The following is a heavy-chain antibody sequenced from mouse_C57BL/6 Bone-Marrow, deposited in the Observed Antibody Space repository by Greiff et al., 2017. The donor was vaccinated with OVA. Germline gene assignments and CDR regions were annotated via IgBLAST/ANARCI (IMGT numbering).Heavy chain of an antibody. CDR2: ISYSGST. D-gene: IGHD1-1*01. Sequence: VQLKESGPGMVKPSQSLSLTCTVTGYSITSGYDWHWIRHFPGNKLEWMGYISYSGSTNYNPSLKSRISITHDTSKNHFFLKLNSVTTEDTATYYCARVATVVGDWYFDVWGTGTTVTVSS. V-gene: IGHV3-1*01. J-gene: IGHJ1*03. CDR3: ARVATVVGDWYFDV. CDR1: GYSITSGYD.